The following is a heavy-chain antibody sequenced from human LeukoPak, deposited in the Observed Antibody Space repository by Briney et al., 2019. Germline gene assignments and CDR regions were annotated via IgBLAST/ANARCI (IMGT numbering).Heavy chain of an antibody. CDR2: VNPNSGGT. CDR1: GYTFTGYD. Sequence: GASVKVSCKASGYTFTGYDMHWVRQAPGQRLEWMGWVNPNSGGTNYAQKFHGMVTITRDTSISTAYMEMSRMRSDDTAVYYCARGYCSSTSCYGFFDYWGQGTLVTVSS. V-gene: IGHV1-2*02. D-gene: IGHD2-2*01. J-gene: IGHJ4*02. CDR3: ARGYCSSTSCYGFFDY.